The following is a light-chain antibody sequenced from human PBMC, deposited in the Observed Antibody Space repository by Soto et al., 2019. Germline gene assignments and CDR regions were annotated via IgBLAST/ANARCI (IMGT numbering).Light chain of an antibody. V-gene: IGKV1-39*01. CDR2: AAS. Sequence: DIQMTQSPSSLSASVGDRDTITCRASQSISIYLNWYQQKPGKAPKLLMYAASSLQSGVPSRFSGSGSGTDFTLTIDSLQPEDSATYYCQQTYTTPSPTFGQGTRLEIK. CDR1: QSISIY. J-gene: IGKJ5*01. CDR3: QQTYTTPSPT.